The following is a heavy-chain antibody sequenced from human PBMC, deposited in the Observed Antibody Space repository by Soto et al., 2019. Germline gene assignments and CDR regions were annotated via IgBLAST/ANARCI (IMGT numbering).Heavy chain of an antibody. J-gene: IGHJ5*02. D-gene: IGHD3-22*01. V-gene: IGHV3-7*04. CDR1: GFTFINLW. CDR2: INKDGSEK. Sequence: GGSLRLSWAASGFTFINLWMNWVSQAQGKGLEWVANINKDGSEKNYVGSVKGRFTISRDNAQNSLYLQMNTLRAEDSAVFYCARVTSYYYAGWFDPWGQGTLVTVSS. CDR3: ARVTSYYYAGWFDP.